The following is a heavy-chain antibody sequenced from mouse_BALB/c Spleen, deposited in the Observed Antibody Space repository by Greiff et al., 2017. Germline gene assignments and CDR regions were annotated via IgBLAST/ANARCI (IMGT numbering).Heavy chain of an antibody. Sequence: EVKLMESGGGLVQPGGSRKLSCAASGFTFSSFGMHWVRQAPEKGLEWVAYISSGSSTIYYADTVKGRFTISRDNPKNTLFLQMTSLRSEDTAMYYCARSNYDYDMGYYAMDYWGQGTSVTVSS. V-gene: IGHV5-17*02. CDR1: GFTFSSFG. CDR2: ISSGSSTI. CDR3: ARSNYDYDMGYYAMDY. D-gene: IGHD2-4*01. J-gene: IGHJ4*01.